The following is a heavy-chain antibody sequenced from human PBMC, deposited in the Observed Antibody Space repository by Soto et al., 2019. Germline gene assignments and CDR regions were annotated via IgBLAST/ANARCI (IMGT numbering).Heavy chain of an antibody. CDR3: AREPSRKGWVSRDY. CDR1: GFTFSSYS. CDR2: ISSSSSYI. V-gene: IGHV3-21*01. J-gene: IGHJ4*02. D-gene: IGHD2-15*01. Sequence: EVQLVESGGGLVKPGGSLRLSCAASGFTFSSYSMNWVRQAPGKGLEWVSSISSSSSYIYYADSVKSRFTISRDNAKNSLYLQMNSVRAEDTAVYYCAREPSRKGWVSRDYWGQGTLVTVSS.